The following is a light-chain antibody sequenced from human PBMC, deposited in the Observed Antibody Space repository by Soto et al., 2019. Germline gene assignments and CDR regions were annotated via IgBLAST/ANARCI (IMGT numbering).Light chain of an antibody. CDR2: GAS. Sequence: EIVLTQSPGTLSLSPGERATLSCRASQSVRGRFLAWYQQKPGQAPSLLIYGASSRATGIPDRFSGSGSGTDFTLTISRLEPEDFAVYYCQQYGSSKITFGQGTLLEIK. J-gene: IGKJ5*01. V-gene: IGKV3-20*01. CDR1: QSVRGRF. CDR3: QQYGSSKIT.